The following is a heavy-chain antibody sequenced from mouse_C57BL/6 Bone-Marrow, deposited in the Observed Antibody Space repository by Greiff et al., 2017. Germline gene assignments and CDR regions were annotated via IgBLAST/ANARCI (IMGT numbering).Heavy chain of an antibody. Sequence: QVQLQQPGAELVMPGASVKLSCKASGYTFTSYWMHWVKQRPGQGLEWIGEIDPSDSYTNYNQKFKGKSTLTVDKSSSTAYMQLRSLTSEDSAVYYCARSSNYGSSYQFAYWGQGTLVTVSA. CDR3: ARSSNYGSSYQFAY. CDR2: IDPSDSYT. J-gene: IGHJ3*01. V-gene: IGHV1-69*01. CDR1: GYTFTSYW. D-gene: IGHD1-1*01.